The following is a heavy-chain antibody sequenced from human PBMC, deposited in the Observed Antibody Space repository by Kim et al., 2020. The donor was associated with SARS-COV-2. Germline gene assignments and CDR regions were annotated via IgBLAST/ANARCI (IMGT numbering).Heavy chain of an antibody. CDR3: AREGRDTYYYGSGSWRSGYYSMDV. J-gene: IGHJ6*02. V-gene: IGHV3-33*01. CDR2: IWYDGSNK. Sequence: GGSLRLSCAASGFTFSSYGMHWVRQAPGKGLEWVAVIWYDGSNKYYADSVKGRFTISRDNSKNTLYLQMNSLRAEDTAVYYCAREGRDTYYYGSGSWRSGYYSMDVWGQGTTVTVSS. CDR1: GFTFSSYG. D-gene: IGHD3-10*01.